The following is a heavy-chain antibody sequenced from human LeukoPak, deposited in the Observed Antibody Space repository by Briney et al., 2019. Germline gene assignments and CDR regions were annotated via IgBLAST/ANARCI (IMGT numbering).Heavy chain of an antibody. CDR3: ADLTGDHLYYYYYMDV. D-gene: IGHD7-27*01. CDR1: GFTFSSYA. CDR2: ISGSGGST. Sequence: PGGSLRLSCAASGFTFSSYAMSWVRQAPGKGLEWVSAISGSGGSTYYADSVKGRFTISRDNSKNTLYLQMNSLRAEDTAVHYCADLTGDHLYYYYYMDVWGKGTTVTVSS. J-gene: IGHJ6*03. V-gene: IGHV3-23*01.